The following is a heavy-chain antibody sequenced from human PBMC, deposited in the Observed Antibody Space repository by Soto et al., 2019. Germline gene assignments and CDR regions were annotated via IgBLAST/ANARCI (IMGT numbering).Heavy chain of an antibody. J-gene: IGHJ4*02. CDR3: ARGGSGYTWFTDF. Sequence: QEQLVQSGAEVKKPGSSVKVSCKASGGLFSSYPISWVRQVPGQGLEWMVGIIPVFQTAYYTQRFQGRVTITADESTITAYMELRSLRSEDTAIYYCARGGSGYTWFTDFWGQGTLVTVSS. CDR1: GGLFSSYP. V-gene: IGHV1-69*01. D-gene: IGHD3-22*01. CDR2: IIPVFQTA.